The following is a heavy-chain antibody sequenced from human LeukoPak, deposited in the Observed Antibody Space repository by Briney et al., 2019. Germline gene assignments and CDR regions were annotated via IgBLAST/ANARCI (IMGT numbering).Heavy chain of an antibody. J-gene: IGHJ4*02. CDR3: AREGGGYCSSTSCL. CDR2: ISSSSSYI. Sequence: PGGSLRLSCAASGFTFSSYSRNWVRQAPGKGLEWVSSISSSSSYIYYADSVKGRFTISRDNAKNSLYLQMNSLRAEDTAVYYCAREGGGYCSSTSCLWGRGTLVTVSS. D-gene: IGHD2-2*01. CDR1: GFTFSSYS. V-gene: IGHV3-21*01.